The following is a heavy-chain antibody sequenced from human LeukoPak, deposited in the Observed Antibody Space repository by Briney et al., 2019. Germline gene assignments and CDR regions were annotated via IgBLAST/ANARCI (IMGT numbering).Heavy chain of an antibody. V-gene: IGHV3-23*01. Sequence: GGSLRLSCAASGFTFSSYAMSWVRQAPGKGLEWVSAISGSGGSTYYADSVKGRFTISRDNSKNTLYLQMNSLRAEDTAVYYCAGPRGGVPAAIWGQGTLVTVSS. CDR3: AGPRGGVPAAI. J-gene: IGHJ4*02. D-gene: IGHD2-2*01. CDR2: ISGSGGST. CDR1: GFTFSSYA.